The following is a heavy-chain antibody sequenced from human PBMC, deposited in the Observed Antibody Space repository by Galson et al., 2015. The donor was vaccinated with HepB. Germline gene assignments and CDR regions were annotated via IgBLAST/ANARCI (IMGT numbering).Heavy chain of an antibody. D-gene: IGHD3-22*01. V-gene: IGHV3-30-3*01. Sequence: SLRLSCAASGFTFSTYAMHWVRQAPGKGLEWVAVISYDGGNQYYADSVKGRFTISRDNSKNTLFLQMNSLRTDDTAVYYCARGTISMTVCLFDSWGQGTLVTVSS. J-gene: IGHJ4*02. CDR1: GFTFSTYA. CDR2: ISYDGGNQ. CDR3: ARGTISMTVCLFDS.